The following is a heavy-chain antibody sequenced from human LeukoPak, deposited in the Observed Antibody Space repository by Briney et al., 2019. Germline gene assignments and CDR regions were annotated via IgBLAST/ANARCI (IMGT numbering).Heavy chain of an antibody. CDR3: ARAGQEWFGELGFDQ. CDR1: GFTFSSYE. Sequence: GGSLRLSCAASGFTFSSYEMNWVRQAPGKGLEWVANIKQDGSEKNYVESVKGRFTISRDNAKNSLYLQTNSLRAEDTAVYYCARAGQEWFGELGFDQWGQGTLVIVSS. V-gene: IGHV3-7*01. CDR2: IKQDGSEK. J-gene: IGHJ4*02. D-gene: IGHD3-10*01.